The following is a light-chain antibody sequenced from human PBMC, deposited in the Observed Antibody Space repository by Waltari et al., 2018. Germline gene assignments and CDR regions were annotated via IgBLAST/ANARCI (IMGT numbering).Light chain of an antibody. CDR3: KQSYSTPIT. CDR2: AVS. CDR1: QSISSY. Sequence: DIQMAQSLSSLSASVGDRVTITCRASQSISSYLNWYQQKPGKSPKLLIYAVSNLESGVPYRFSGSGSGTDFTLTISSLQPEDFATYYCKQSYSTPITFGQGTRLEIK. V-gene: IGKV1-39*01. J-gene: IGKJ5*01.